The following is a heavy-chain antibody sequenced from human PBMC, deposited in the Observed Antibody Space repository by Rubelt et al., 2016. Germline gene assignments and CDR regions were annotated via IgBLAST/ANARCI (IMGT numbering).Heavy chain of an antibody. J-gene: IGHJ4*02. CDR3: ARSASIAGD. CDR1: GGTFSSYA. Sequence: QVQLVQSGAEVKKPGSSVKVSCKASGGTFSSYAISWVRQAPGQGLERMRWITLYNGNTNYAKKFQGRVTITRDMSLRTAYIELSSLRSEDSAVYYWARSASIAGDWGQGTLVTVSS. V-gene: IGHV1-68*01. CDR2: ITLYNGNT. D-gene: IGHD6-6*01.